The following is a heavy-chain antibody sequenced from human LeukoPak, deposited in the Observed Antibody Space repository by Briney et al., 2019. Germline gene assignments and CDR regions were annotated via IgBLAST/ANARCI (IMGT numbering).Heavy chain of an antibody. D-gene: IGHD3-22*01. Sequence: SETLSLTCSVSGGSISSYYWSWIRHPPGKGLEWIGYIYYSGSTNYNPSLKSRVTISVDTSKNQFSLKLSSVTAVDTAVYYCARAVYYYDSSGYYYPFDYWGQGTLVTVSS. CDR3: ARAVYYYDSSGYYYPFDY. CDR1: GGSISSYY. J-gene: IGHJ4*02. V-gene: IGHV4-59*01. CDR2: IYYSGST.